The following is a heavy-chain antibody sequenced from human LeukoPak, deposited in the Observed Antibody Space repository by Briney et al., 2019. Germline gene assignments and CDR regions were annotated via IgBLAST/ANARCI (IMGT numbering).Heavy chain of an antibody. CDR2: IYSGDRT. D-gene: IGHD2-2*02. J-gene: IGHJ4*02. V-gene: IGHV3-66*01. CDR1: GFTVSSKY. CDR3: ARDLYLSY. Sequence: GGSLRLSCAASGFTVSSKYMSWVRQAPGKGLEWVSVIYSGDRTYFADSVKGRFTISRDNFKNILYLQMNSLRADDTAVYYCARDLYLSYWGQGTLVTVSS.